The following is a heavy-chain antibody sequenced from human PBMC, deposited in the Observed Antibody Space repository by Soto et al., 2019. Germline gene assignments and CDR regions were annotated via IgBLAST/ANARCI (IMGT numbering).Heavy chain of an antibody. CDR3: ARSSVAGYWFDP. J-gene: IGHJ5*02. D-gene: IGHD6-19*01. V-gene: IGHV1-69*02. Sequence: ASVKVSCKASGGTFSSYTISWVRQAPGQGLEWMGRIIPILGIANYAQKFQGRVTITADKSTSTAYMELRSLRSDDTAVYYCARSSVAGYWFDPWGQGTLVTVS. CDR1: GGTFSSYT. CDR2: IIPILGIA.